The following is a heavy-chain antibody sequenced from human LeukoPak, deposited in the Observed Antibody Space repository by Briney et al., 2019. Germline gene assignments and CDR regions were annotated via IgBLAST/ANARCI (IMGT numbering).Heavy chain of an antibody. CDR2: ISSNGGST. J-gene: IGHJ4*02. D-gene: IGHD2-2*02. CDR1: GFTFSSYA. CDR3: ARGRCSSTSCYTPPDY. Sequence: PGGSLRLSCAASGFTFSSYAMHWVRQAPGKGLEYVSAISSNGGSTYYANSVKGRVTISRDNSKNTLYLQMGSLRAEDMAVYYCARGRCSSTSCYTPPDYWGQGTLVTVSS. V-gene: IGHV3-64*01.